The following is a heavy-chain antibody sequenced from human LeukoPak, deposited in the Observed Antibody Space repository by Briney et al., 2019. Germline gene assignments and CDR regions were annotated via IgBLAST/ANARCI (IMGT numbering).Heavy chain of an antibody. CDR1: GGSISNTNYY. D-gene: IGHD3-22*01. CDR2: IYYSGST. V-gene: IGHV4-39*07. Sequence: PSETLSLTCTVSGGSISNTNYYWGWIRQPPGKGLEWIGSIYYSGSTYYNPSLKSRVTISVDTSKNQFSLKLSSVTAADTAVYYCARIDKSPTYYYDSSGYYAKRVFDYWGQGTLVTVSS. J-gene: IGHJ4*02. CDR3: ARIDKSPTYYYDSSGYYAKRVFDY.